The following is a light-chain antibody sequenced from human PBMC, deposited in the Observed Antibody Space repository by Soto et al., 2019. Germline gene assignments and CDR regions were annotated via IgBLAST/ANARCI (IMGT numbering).Light chain of an antibody. V-gene: IGKV1-39*01. CDR3: QQSSTTPWT. J-gene: IGKJ1*01. CDR2: AAS. CDR1: QRISTF. Sequence: DIQMTQSPFSLSASVGDRVIITCRSSQRISTFLNWYQKKPGKAPELLIYAASSLQSGVPSRFSGSGSGTHFTLTLSSLQPDDFATYYCQQSSTTPWTFGQGTKVEIK.